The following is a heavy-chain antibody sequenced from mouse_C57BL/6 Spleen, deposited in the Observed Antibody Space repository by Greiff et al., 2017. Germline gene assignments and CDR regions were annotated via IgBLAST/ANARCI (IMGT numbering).Heavy chain of an antibody. V-gene: IGHV1-7*01. J-gene: IGHJ3*01. CDR2: INPSSGYT. CDR3: ARSTNYYGSSYDLPWFAY. CDR1: GYTFTSYW. Sequence: QVQLQQSGAELAKPGASVKLSCKASGYTFTSYWMPWVKQRPGQGLEWIGSINPSSGYTKYNQKFKDKATLTADKSSSTAYMPRSSLTYEDSAVYYCARSTNYYGSSYDLPWFAYWGQGTLVTVSA. D-gene: IGHD1-1*01.